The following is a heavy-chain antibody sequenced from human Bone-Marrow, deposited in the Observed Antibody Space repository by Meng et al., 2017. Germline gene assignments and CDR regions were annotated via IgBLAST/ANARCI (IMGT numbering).Heavy chain of an antibody. CDR1: GFTFSSYE. J-gene: IGHJ4*02. CDR2: ITTSGSTI. Sequence: GGSLRLSCAASGFTFSSYEMNWVRQAPGKGLEWVSYITTSGSTIYYADSVKGRVTISRANAKNSLYLQMNSLRAEDTAVYYCVRGGRDGYNYFSYWGQGTLVTVSS. CDR3: VRGGRDGYNYFSY. V-gene: IGHV3-48*03. D-gene: IGHD5-24*01.